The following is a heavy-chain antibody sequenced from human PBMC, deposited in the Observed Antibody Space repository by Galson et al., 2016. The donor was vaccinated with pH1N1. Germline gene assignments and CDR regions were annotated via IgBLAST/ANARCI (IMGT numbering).Heavy chain of an antibody. CDR2: ILYDGTNE. D-gene: IGHD5-12*01. CDR3: ARDSEYSGHEGFH. J-gene: IGHJ4*02. CDR1: GFTFTSYA. Sequence: SLRLSCAASGFTFTSYAMHWVRQAPGKGREWVAVILYDGTNEYYADSVKGRFTISRDKTQCTVYLQMNSLRTEDTAVYYCARDSEYSGHEGFHWAQGTLVIVSS. V-gene: IGHV3-30*04.